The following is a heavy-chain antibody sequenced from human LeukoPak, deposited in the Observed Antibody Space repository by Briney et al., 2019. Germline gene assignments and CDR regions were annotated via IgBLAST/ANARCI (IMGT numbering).Heavy chain of an antibody. D-gene: IGHD3-10*01. CDR2: ISCSGDDT. Sequence: GGSLRLTCAASGFTFTSYPMGWVRQAPGKGLEWVSSISCSGDDTYYADSVRGRFTISRDNSKNTLYLQMNSLRAKDTAIYYCAKDQLLGWGQGTQVTVSS. J-gene: IGHJ4*02. V-gene: IGHV3-23*01. CDR1: GFTFTSYP. CDR3: AKDQLLG.